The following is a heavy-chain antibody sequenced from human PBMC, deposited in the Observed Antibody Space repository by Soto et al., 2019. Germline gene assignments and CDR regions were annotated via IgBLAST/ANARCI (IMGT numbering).Heavy chain of an antibody. CDR1: GFTFSSYA. CDR2: ISYDGSNK. D-gene: IGHD6-19*01. J-gene: IGHJ6*02. V-gene: IGHV3-30-3*01. CDR3: ARDRGKSGWYGGYYRMYG. Sequence: GGSLRLSCAASGFTFSSYAMHWVRQAPGKGLEWVAVISYDGSNKYYADSVKGRFTISRDNSKNTLYLQMNSLRAEDTAVYYCARDRGKSGWYGGYYRMYGCGQGTTVTVAS.